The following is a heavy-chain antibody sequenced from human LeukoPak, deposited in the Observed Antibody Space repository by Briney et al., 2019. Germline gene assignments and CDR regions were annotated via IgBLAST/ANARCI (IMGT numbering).Heavy chain of an antibody. J-gene: IGHJ4*02. CDR1: GGSISSYY. CDR2: IYYSGNT. V-gene: IGHV4-59*12. CDR3: AREVLRSFDY. Sequence: PSETLSLTCTVSGGSISSYYWSWIRQPPGKGLEWIGYIYYSGNTNYNPSLKSRVTISVDKSKNQFSLKLSSVTAADTAVYYCAREVLRSFDYWGQGTLVTVSS. D-gene: IGHD4-17*01.